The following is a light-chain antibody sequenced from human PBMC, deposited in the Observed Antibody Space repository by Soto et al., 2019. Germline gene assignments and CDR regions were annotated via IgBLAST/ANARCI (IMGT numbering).Light chain of an antibody. J-gene: IGKJ4*01. Sequence: ESVLTQSPGTLSLSPGERATLSCRASQSVSSNYLAWYRQKPGQAPRLLIYAASSRATGIPDRFSGSGSGTDFTLTISRLEPEDFAMYYCQQYGISPLTFGGGTKVEIK. CDR1: QSVSSNY. V-gene: IGKV3-20*01. CDR2: AAS. CDR3: QQYGISPLT.